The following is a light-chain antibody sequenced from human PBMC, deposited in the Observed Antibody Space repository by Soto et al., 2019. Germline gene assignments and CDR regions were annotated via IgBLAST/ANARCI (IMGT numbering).Light chain of an antibody. Sequence: QSALTQPPSASGSPGQSVTISCTGTSSDVGGYDYVSWYQQHPGKAPKLMIYEVTIRPSGVSDRFSGSKSGNTASLTVSGLQAEDEADYYCSSYTGGNPSHVFGTGTKVTV. CDR2: EVT. J-gene: IGLJ1*01. CDR3: SSYTGGNPSHV. V-gene: IGLV2-8*01. CDR1: SSDVGGYDY.